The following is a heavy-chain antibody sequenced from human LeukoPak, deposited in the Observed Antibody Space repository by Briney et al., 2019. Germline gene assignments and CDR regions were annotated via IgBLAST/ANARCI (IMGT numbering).Heavy chain of an antibody. CDR1: GFTFSNYG. V-gene: IGHV1-2*02. CDR3: ARVMTGSSWYLRYYFDY. D-gene: IGHD6-13*01. J-gene: IGHJ4*02. CDR2: INPNSGGT. Sequence: KHWGSLRLSCAASGFTFSNYGMHWVRQAPGQGLEWMGWINPNSGGTNYAQKFQGRVTMTRDTSISTAYMELSRLRSDDTAVYYCARVMTGSSWYLRYYFDYWGQGTLVTVSS.